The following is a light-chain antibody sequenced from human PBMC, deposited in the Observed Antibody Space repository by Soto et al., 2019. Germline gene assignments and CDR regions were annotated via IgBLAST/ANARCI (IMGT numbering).Light chain of an antibody. CDR3: QQYNDWPWT. Sequence: EIVMTQSPATLSVSPGERATLSCRASQSVSSNLAWYHQKPGQAPRLLIYGASTRATGIPARFSGSVSGTEFTLTISSLQSEDFAVYYCQQYNDWPWTFGQGTKVEIK. J-gene: IGKJ1*01. V-gene: IGKV3-15*01. CDR1: QSVSSN. CDR2: GAS.